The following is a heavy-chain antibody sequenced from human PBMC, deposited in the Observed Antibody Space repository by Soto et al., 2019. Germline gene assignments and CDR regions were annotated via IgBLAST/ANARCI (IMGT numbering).Heavy chain of an antibody. J-gene: IGHJ5*02. CDR3: ARVGGSSSPFDP. Sequence: SETLSLTCTVSVGSISSGGYYWSWIRQHPGKGMEWIGYIYYSGTTYYNPSLKSRVTISVDTSKNQFSLKLTSVTAADTAVYYCARVGGSSSPFDPWGQGTLVTVSS. D-gene: IGHD6-13*01. CDR2: IYYSGTT. CDR1: VGSISSGGYY. V-gene: IGHV4-31*03.